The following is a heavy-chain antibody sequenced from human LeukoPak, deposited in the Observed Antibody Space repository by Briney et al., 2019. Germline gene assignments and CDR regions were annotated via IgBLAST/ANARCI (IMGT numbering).Heavy chain of an antibody. Sequence: SETLSLTCTVSGDSINSLDLWSWVRQPPGKGLEWIGEMYLSGTTHSNPSVKSRVTISIDKSRNQFFLNLSSVTAADTAVYYCAGDRRSGSDFRFLDYWGQGTLVTVSS. V-gene: IGHV4-4*02. CDR1: GDSINSLDL. CDR2: MYLSGTT. J-gene: IGHJ4*02. CDR3: AGDRRSGSDFRFLDY. D-gene: IGHD3-10*01.